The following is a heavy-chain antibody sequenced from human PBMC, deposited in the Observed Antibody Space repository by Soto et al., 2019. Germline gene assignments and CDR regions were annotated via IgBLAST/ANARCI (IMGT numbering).Heavy chain of an antibody. Sequence: QVQLQESGPGLAKPSETLSLTCSVSGGSVRSDPYYWTWLRQPPGKGLEWIGYIHYSGRTKYNPPLRSRVTISVDMSKNQFSLRLSSVTAADTAVYHCAVDGNGRGGACQGWLDHWGQGTLVTVSS. V-gene: IGHV4-61*01. CDR3: AVDGNGRGGACQGWLDH. J-gene: IGHJ5*02. CDR1: GGSVRSDPYY. D-gene: IGHD2-21*02. CDR2: IHYSGRT.